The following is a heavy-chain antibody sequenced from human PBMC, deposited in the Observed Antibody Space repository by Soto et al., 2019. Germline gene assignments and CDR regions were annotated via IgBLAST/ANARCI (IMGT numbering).Heavy chain of an antibody. D-gene: IGHD5-18*01. CDR3: ATISSVDSYGYVNGGLDV. J-gene: IGHJ6*02. Sequence: QVQLQQSGPGLVKPSETLSLTCSVSGGSIRSYYWSWIRQSPEKGLEWIGYFYHSGNSNYNPSLKSRVTISVDTAKNQLSLSLRSVTAADTAVYFCATISSVDSYGYVNGGLDVWGQGTTVTVSS. V-gene: IGHV4-59*01. CDR2: FYHSGNS. CDR1: GGSIRSYY.